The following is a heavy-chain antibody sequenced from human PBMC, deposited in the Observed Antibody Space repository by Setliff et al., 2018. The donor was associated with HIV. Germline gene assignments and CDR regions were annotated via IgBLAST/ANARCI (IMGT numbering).Heavy chain of an antibody. CDR1: DSGTYY. CDR2: IYTSGST. D-gene: IGHD3-22*01. V-gene: IGHV4-4*07. Sequence: SETLSLTCTVSDSGTYYWSWIRQPAGKGLEWIGRIYTSGSTKYNPSLKSRVTMSVDTSKNQFSLRLSSVTAADTAVYYCASLPPLYDSSGYYFDYWGQGTLVTVSS. CDR3: ASLPPLYDSSGYYFDY. J-gene: IGHJ4*02.